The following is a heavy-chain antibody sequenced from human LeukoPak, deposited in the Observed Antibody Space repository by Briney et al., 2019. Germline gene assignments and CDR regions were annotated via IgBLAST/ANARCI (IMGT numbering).Heavy chain of an antibody. J-gene: IGHJ4*02. D-gene: IGHD1-26*01. CDR1: ESTFSTYS. V-gene: IGHV3-48*02. Sequence: GGSLRLSRAASESTFSTYSMSWVRQAPGKRLEWISYISGSSATIYYADSVKGRFTISRDNARNSLFLQMNSLRDEDTAVYYCARAGSYYPGYYFDCWGQGTLVTVSS. CDR3: ARAGSYYPGYYFDC. CDR2: ISGSSATI.